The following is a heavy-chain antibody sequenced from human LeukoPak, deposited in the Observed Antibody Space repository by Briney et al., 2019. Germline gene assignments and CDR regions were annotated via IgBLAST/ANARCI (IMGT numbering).Heavy chain of an antibody. CDR2: IYYSGST. CDR3: AREAMYSYGNNFDY. CDR1: GGSVSSGSYY. V-gene: IGHV4-61*01. J-gene: IGHJ4*02. D-gene: IGHD5-18*01. Sequence: SETLSLTCTVSGGSVSSGSYYWSWIRQPPGKGLEWIGYIYYSGSTNCNPSLKSRVTISVDTSKNQFSLKLSSVTAADTAVYHCAREAMYSYGNNFDYWGQGTLVTVSS.